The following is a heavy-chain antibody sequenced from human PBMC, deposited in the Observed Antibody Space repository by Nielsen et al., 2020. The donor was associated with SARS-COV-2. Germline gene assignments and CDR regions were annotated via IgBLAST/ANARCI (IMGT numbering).Heavy chain of an antibody. J-gene: IGHJ4*02. Sequence: ASVKVSCKVSGYTLSELSIHWVRQAPGKGLEWMGGFDHGDAETVYAQKFQGRITMTEDTSADTAYMDLSSLRTEDTAVYYCATSLVAAIFGVLDYWGPGTLVTVSS. CDR1: GYTLSELS. V-gene: IGHV1-24*01. CDR2: FDHGDAET. CDR3: ATSLVAAIFGVLDY. D-gene: IGHD2-15*01.